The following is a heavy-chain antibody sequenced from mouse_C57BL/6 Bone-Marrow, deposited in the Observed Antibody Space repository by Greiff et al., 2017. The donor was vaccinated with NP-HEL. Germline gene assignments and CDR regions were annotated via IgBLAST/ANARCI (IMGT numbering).Heavy chain of an antibody. CDR2: ISDGGSYT. J-gene: IGHJ1*03. CDR1: GFTFSSYA. V-gene: IGHV5-4*01. CDR3: ARASITTVDWYFDV. Sequence: EVHLVEPGGGLVKPGGSLKLSCAASGFTFSSYAMSWVRQTPEKRLEWVATISDGGSYTYYPDNVKGRFTISRDNATNNLYLQMSHLKSEDTDMYYCARASITTVDWYFDVWGTGTTVTVSS. D-gene: IGHD1-1*01.